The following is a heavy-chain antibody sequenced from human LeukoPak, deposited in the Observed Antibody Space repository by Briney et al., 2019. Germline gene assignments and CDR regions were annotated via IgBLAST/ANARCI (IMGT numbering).Heavy chain of an antibody. CDR3: ARDGYGSGKGYFDY. CDR1: GYTFTSYG. CDR2: ISAYDGNT. J-gene: IGHJ4*02. Sequence: ASVKVSCRASGYTFTSYGFTWVRQAPGQGLEWMGWISAYDGNTNSAQKFQGRVTMTTDTSSSTAYMELRSLTSDDTAVYYCARDGYGSGKGYFDYWGQGTLVTVSS. D-gene: IGHD3-10*01. V-gene: IGHV1-18*01.